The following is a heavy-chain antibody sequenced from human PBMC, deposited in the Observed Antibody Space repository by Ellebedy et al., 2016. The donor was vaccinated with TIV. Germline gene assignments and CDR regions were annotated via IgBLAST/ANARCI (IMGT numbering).Heavy chain of an antibody. Sequence: AASVKVSCKASGYTFTSYGISWVRQAPGQGLEWMGWISAYNGNTNYAQKLQGRVTMTTDTSTSTAYMELRSLRSDDTAVYYCAADRHPPSHDSSGYYRSRTEYTEYFQHWGQGTLVTVSS. CDR2: ISAYNGNT. CDR3: AADRHPPSHDSSGYYRSRTEYTEYFQH. V-gene: IGHV1-18*04. CDR1: GYTFTSYG. J-gene: IGHJ1*01. D-gene: IGHD3-22*01.